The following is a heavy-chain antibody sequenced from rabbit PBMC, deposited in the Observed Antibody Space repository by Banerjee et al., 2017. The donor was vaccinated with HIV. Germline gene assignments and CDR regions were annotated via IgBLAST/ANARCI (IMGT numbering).Heavy chain of an antibody. CDR2: IYTGSGST. D-gene: IGHD6-1*01. J-gene: IGHJ4*01. V-gene: IGHV1S40*01. CDR3: ARHTYIGYDGYGYGYNL. Sequence: QSLEESGGDLVKPGASLTLTCTASGFDFSSNAMCWVRQAPGKGLEWIGCIYTGSGSTSYASWAKGRFTISKTSSTTVTLQTTSLTAADTATYFCARHTYIGYDGYGYGYNLWGQGTLVTVS. CDR1: GFDFSSNA.